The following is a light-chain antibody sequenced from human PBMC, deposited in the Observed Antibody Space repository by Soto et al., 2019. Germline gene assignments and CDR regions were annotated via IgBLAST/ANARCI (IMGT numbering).Light chain of an antibody. CDR3: TSFTSPSSLYV. CDR2: EVT. CDR1: GSDIAGYNY. Sequence: QSVRTQPASGSVSLGRWISLSCTGTGSDIAGYNYISWYQQLPGKAPKLMIYEVTIRPSGISNRFSGSKSGNTASLTISGLQAEDEADYFCTSFTSPSSLYVFGTGTKGTV. V-gene: IGLV2-14*01. J-gene: IGLJ1*01.